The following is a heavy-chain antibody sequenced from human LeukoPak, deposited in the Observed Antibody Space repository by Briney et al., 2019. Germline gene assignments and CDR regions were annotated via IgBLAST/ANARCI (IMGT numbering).Heavy chain of an antibody. V-gene: IGHV3-23*01. CDR3: AKGPGAVAGTYVNYYYYYGMDV. Sequence: GGSLRLSCAASGFTFSRYAMSWVRHAPGKGLEWGSAISGSGGRTYYADSEKGRFTISRDNSKNTMYLQMNSLRAEDTAVYYCAKGPGAVAGTYVNYYYYYGMDVWGQGTTVTVSS. CDR2: ISGSGGRT. J-gene: IGHJ6*02. CDR1: GFTFSRYA. D-gene: IGHD6-19*01.